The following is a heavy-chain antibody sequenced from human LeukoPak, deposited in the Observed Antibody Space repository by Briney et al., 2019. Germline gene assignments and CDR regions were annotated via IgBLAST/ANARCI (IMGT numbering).Heavy chain of an antibody. CDR1: GFTFSSYG. V-gene: IGHV3-30*03. CDR3: AREGSYGNGVGY. Sequence: GGSLRLSCAASGFTFSSYGMHWVRQAPGKGLEWVAVISYDGSNKYYADSVKGRFTISRDNSKNTLYLQMNSLRAEDTAVYYCAREGSYGNGVGYWGQGTLVTVSS. CDR2: ISYDGSNK. D-gene: IGHD1-1*01. J-gene: IGHJ4*02.